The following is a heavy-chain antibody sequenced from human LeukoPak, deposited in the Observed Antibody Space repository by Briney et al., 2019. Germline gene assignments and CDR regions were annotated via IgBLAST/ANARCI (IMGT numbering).Heavy chain of an antibody. V-gene: IGHV4-59*01. CDR2: IYYSGST. D-gene: IGHD6-13*01. CDR3: ARDGGIADWYFDL. Sequence: SETLSLTCTVSGGSISSYYWSWIRQPPGKGLEWIGYIYYSGSTNYNPSLKSRATISVDTSKNQFSLKLSSVTAADTAVYYCARDGGIADWYFDLWGRGTLVTVSS. CDR1: GGSISSYY. J-gene: IGHJ2*01.